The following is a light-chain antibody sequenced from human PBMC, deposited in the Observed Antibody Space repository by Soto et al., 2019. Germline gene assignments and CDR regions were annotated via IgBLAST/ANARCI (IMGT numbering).Light chain of an antibody. CDR2: GAS. CDR1: QSVNSRD. CDR3: QEHCSSPLT. J-gene: IGKJ3*01. Sequence: EIGLPQSPGTLSLSAGERATLSCRASQSVNSRDLAWYQQKTGQAHSPLIYGASNRASSTPDRFSRSGSGTDFTLTIGRLEPEGFAVYYCQEHCSSPLTVGPGTRVYIK. V-gene: IGKV3-20*01.